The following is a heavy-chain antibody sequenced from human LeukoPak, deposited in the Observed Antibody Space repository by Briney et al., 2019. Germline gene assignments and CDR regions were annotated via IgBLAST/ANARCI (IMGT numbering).Heavy chain of an antibody. J-gene: IGHJ3*02. CDR1: GDSISSTYY. CDR3: ARVNYDILTGYSGYAFDI. CDR2: ISYSGNT. D-gene: IGHD3-9*01. V-gene: IGHV4-59*12. Sequence: SETLSLTCTVSGDSISSTYYWTWIRQPPGKGLEWIGYISYSGNTNYNPSLKSRVTISVDTSKNQFSLKLSSVTAADTAVYYCARVNYDILTGYSGYAFDIWGQGTMVTVSS.